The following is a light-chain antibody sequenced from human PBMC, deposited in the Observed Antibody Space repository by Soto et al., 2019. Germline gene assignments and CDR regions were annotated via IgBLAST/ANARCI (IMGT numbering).Light chain of an antibody. CDR1: QGISNY. J-gene: IGKJ1*01. V-gene: IGKV1-27*01. CDR3: QKYNSVPWT. CDR2: AAS. Sequence: DIQMTQSPSSLSASVGDRVTITCRASQGISNYLAWYQQKPGKVPKLLIYAASTLQSGVPSRFSGSVSGTDFTITISSLQPEDVATYYCQKYNSVPWTFGQGTKVEIK.